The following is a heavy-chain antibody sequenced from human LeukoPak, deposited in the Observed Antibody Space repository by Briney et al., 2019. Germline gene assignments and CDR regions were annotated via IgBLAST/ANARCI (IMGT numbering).Heavy chain of an antibody. D-gene: IGHD3-10*01. J-gene: IGHJ4*02. CDR1: GGSLSNGDHY. Sequence: SETLSLTCTVSGGSLSNGDHYWSWIRQHPGKGLEWIGHIYYSGSTYYNPSLKSRGIISVETSKNQFSLKLSSVTAADMAVYYCARIMLSWRELDCWGQGTLVTVSS. V-gene: IGHV4-31*03. CDR3: ARIMLSWRELDC. CDR2: IYYSGST.